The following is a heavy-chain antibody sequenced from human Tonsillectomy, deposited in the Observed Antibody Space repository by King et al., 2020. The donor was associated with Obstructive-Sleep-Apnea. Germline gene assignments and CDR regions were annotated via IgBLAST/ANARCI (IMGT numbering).Heavy chain of an antibody. J-gene: IGHJ6*01. CDR1: GFTFSNYW. V-gene: IGHV3-74*02. CDR3: GRXQXXTVXNXYXXXX. Sequence: VQLVESGGGLVQPGGSLRLSCAASGFTFSNYWMHWVRQFPGKGLVWVSRINTDGSSTNYADSVKGRFTISRDNAKNTLHLQMNSLRAEDTGVYYCGRXQXXTVXNXYXXXXXXQGITVAVSS. D-gene: IGHD4-11*01. CDR2: INTDGSST.